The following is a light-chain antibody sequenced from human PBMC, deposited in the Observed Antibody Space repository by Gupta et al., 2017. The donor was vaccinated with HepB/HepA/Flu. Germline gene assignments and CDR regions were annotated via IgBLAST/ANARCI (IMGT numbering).Light chain of an antibody. CDR3: NSRDSSGNHVV. CDR2: GKN. Sequence: DPAVSVALGQTVRITCQEDSLRSYYASWYQQKPGQAPVLVIYGKNNRPSGIPDRFSGSSSGNTASLTITGAQAEDEAAYYCNSRDSSGNHVVFGGGTKLTVL. J-gene: IGLJ2*01. V-gene: IGLV3-19*01. CDR1: SLRSYY.